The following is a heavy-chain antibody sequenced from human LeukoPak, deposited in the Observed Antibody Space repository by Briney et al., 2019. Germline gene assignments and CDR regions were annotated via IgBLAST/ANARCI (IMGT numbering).Heavy chain of an antibody. CDR1: GFTFSSYS. CDR3: ARDTQYGLDV. J-gene: IGHJ6*02. V-gene: IGHV3-48*01. CDR2: ISSSSSTI. Sequence: GGSLRLSCAASGFTFSSYSMNWVRQAPGKGLEWVSYISSSSSTIYYADSVKGRFTISRDNAKNSLYLQMNSLRAEDTAVYYCARDTQYGLDVWGQGTTVTVSS.